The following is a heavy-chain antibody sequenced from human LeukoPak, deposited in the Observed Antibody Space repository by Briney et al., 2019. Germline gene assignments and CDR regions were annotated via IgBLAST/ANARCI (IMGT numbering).Heavy chain of an antibody. CDR3: ARHDYSYGPRRNYYYYYYMDV. CDR1: GGSIRNYY. J-gene: IGHJ6*03. D-gene: IGHD5-18*01. V-gene: IGHV4-59*08. Sequence: SETLSLTCTVSGGSIRNYYWSWIRQPPGKGLEWIGYIYYSGSTNYNPSLKSRVTISVDTSKNQFSLKLSSVTAADTAVYYCARHDYSYGPRRNYYYYYYMDVWGKGTTVTISS. CDR2: IYYSGST.